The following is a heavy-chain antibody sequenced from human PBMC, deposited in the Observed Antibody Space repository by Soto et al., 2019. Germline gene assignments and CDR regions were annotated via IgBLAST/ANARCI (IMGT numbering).Heavy chain of an antibody. V-gene: IGHV3-7*01. Sequence: GGSLRLSCAASGFTFSSYWMSWVRQAPGKGLEWVANIKQDGSEKYYVDSVKGRFTISRDNAKNSLYLQMNSLRAEDTAVYYCALLYYRNLYSSGWKPFDYWGQGTLVTVSS. CDR3: ALLYYRNLYSSGWKPFDY. J-gene: IGHJ4*02. CDR2: IKQDGSEK. CDR1: GFTFSSYW. D-gene: IGHD6-19*01.